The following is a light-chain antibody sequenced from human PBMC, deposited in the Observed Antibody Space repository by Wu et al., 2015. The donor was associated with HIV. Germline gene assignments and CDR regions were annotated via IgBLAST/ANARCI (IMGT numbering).Light chain of an antibody. CDR1: QSVNVNY. Sequence: EIVLTQSPGTLSLSLGERATLSCRASQSVNVNYLVWYQHRPDQAPRLLIYGAFTRATGIPDRFSGSGSGTDFTLTISRLEPEDFAMYYCRQYESSPYSFGQGTRLEIK. V-gene: IGKV3-20*01. J-gene: IGKJ2*03. CDR2: GAF. CDR3: RQYESSPYS.